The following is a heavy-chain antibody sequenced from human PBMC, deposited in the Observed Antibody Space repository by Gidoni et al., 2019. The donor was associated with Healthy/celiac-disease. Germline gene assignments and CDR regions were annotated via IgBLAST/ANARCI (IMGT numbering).Heavy chain of an antibody. CDR2: IYYSGST. D-gene: IGHD1-1*01. Sequence: QLQLQVSGPGLVKPSETLSLTCTVSGGSISSSSYYWGWIRQPPGKGLEWIGSIYYSGSTYYNPSLKSRVTISVDTSKNQFSLKLSSVTAADTAVYYCARLAAPNEFIDYWGQGTLVTVSS. V-gene: IGHV4-39*01. CDR1: GGSISSSSYY. CDR3: ARLAAPNEFIDY. J-gene: IGHJ4*02.